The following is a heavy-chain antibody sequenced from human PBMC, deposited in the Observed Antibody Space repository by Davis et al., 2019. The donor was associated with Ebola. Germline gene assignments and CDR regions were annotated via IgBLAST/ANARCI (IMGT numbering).Heavy chain of an antibody. CDR2: IYYSGST. D-gene: IGHD2-15*01. Sequence: MPSETLSLTCTVSGGSISSYYWSWIRQPPGKGLEWIGYIYYSGSTNYNPSPKSRVTISVDTSKNQFSLKLSSVTAADTAVYYCARGVVVVAATLWYFDLWGRGTLVTVSS. CDR3: ARGVVVVAATLWYFDL. V-gene: IGHV4-59*01. J-gene: IGHJ2*01. CDR1: GGSISSYY.